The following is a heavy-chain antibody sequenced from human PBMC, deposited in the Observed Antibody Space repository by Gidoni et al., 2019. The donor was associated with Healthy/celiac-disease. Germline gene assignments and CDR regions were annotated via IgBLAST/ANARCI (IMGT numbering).Heavy chain of an antibody. CDR1: GGSISSSSYY. V-gene: IGHV4-39*01. CDR3: ARQREAVAGPGDFDY. D-gene: IGHD6-19*01. J-gene: IGHJ4*02. CDR2: IYYSGST. Sequence: QLQLQESGPGLVKPSETLSLTCTVSGGSISSSSYYWGWIRQPPGKGLEWIGSIYYSGSTYYNPSLKSRVTISVDTSKNQFSLKLSSVTAADTAVYYCARQREAVAGPGDFDYWGQGTLVTVSS.